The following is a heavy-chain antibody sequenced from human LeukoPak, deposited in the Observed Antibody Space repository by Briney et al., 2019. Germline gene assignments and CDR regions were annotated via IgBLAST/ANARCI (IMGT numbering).Heavy chain of an antibody. D-gene: IGHD6-13*01. CDR1: GGSISSSSYY. J-gene: IGHJ3*02. V-gene: IGHV4-39*01. CDR2: IYYSGST. CDR3: ARRGAFIAAAVLGAFDI. Sequence: SETLSLTCTVSGGSISSSSYYWGWIRQPPGKGLEWIGSIYYSGSTYYNPSLKSRVTISVDTSENQFSLKLSSVTAADTAVYYCARRGAFIAAAVLGAFDIWGQGTMVTVSS.